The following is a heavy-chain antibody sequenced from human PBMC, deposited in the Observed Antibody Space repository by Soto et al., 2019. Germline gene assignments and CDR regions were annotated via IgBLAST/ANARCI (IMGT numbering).Heavy chain of an antibody. D-gene: IGHD3-3*01. CDR3: AKGYDFWSGSSPYYYYYMDV. J-gene: IGHJ6*03. V-gene: IGHV3-23*01. Sequence: EVQLLESGGGLVQPGGSLRLSCAASGFTFSSYAMSWVRQAPGKGLEWVSAISGSGGSTYYADSVKGRFTISRDNSKNTLYLQMNRLRAEDTAVYYCAKGYDFWSGSSPYYYYYMDVWGKGTTVTVSS. CDR1: GFTFSSYA. CDR2: ISGSGGST.